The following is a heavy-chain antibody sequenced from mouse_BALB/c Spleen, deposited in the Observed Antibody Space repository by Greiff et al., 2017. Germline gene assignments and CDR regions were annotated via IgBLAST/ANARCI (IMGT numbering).Heavy chain of an antibody. CDR3: ARDRDYDGDY. Sequence: EVKVVESGGGLVKPGGSLKLSCAASGFTFSSYAMSWVRQSPEKRLEWVAEISSGGSYTYYPDTVTGRFTISRDNAKNTLYLEMSSLRSEDTAMYYCARDRDYDGDYWGQGTSVTVSS. CDR2: ISSGGSYT. D-gene: IGHD2-4*01. V-gene: IGHV5-9-4*01. CDR1: GFTFSSYA. J-gene: IGHJ4*01.